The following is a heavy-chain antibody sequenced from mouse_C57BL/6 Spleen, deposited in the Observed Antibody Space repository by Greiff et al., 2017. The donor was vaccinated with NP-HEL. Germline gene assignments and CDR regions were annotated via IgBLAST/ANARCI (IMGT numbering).Heavy chain of an antibody. CDR3: ASPITTVVAFDY. D-gene: IGHD1-1*01. J-gene: IGHJ2*01. CDR1: GYTFTSYT. V-gene: IGHV1-4*01. Sequence: VQLQQSGAELARPGASVKMSCKASGYTFTSYTMHWVKQRPGQGLEWIGYINPSSGYTKYNQKFKDKATLTADKSSSTAYMQLSSLTSEDSAVYYCASPITTVVAFDYWGQGTTLTVSS. CDR2: INPSSGYT.